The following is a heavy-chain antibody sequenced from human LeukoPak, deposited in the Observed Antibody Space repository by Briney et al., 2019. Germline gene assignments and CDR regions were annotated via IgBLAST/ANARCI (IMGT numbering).Heavy chain of an antibody. CDR2: IYSGGST. J-gene: IGHJ4*02. CDR1: GFTVSSNY. CDR3: ARGAPAAYYFDY. Sequence: GGSLRLSCAASGFTVSSNYMSWVRQAPGKGLEWVSVIYSGGSTYYADSVKGRFTISRDNSKNTLYLQMNSLRAEDTAVYYCARGAPAAYYFDYWGQGTLVTVSS. V-gene: IGHV3-66*01.